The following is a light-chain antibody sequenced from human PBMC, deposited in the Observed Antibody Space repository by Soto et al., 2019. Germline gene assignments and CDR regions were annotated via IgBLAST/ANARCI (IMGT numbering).Light chain of an antibody. CDR3: QQYKSYPLT. Sequence: DIQMTQSPSTLSASVGDRVTITCRASQSISNWLAWYQLKPGTAPNLLIYDASSLKSGVPSRFSGSGSGTEFTPTISSVQPDDFATYYCQQYKSYPLTFGGGTKVDIK. V-gene: IGKV1-5*01. CDR2: DAS. J-gene: IGKJ4*01. CDR1: QSISNW.